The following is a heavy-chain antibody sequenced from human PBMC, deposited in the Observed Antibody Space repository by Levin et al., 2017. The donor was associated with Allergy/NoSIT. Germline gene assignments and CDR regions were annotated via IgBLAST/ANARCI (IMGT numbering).Heavy chain of an antibody. CDR3: ARFPDY. CDR1: GFSFSNYW. Sequence: GESLKISCTASGFSFSNYWMTWVRQAPGKGLEWVANIKQDGSETYYVDSVRGRFTISRDNAKNSVFLQMNSLRVEDTAVYYCARFPDYWAQGTLATVSS. V-gene: IGHV3-7*04. J-gene: IGHJ4*02. CDR2: IKQDGSET.